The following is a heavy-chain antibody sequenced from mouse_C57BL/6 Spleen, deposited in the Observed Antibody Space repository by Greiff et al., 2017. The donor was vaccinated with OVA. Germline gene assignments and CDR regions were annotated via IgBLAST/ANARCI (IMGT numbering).Heavy chain of an antibody. CDR2: IYPGAGDT. D-gene: IGHD1-1*01. J-gene: IGHJ1*03. CDR3: ARGYGSSLWYFDV. V-gene: IGHV1-80*01. Sequence: QVQLQQSGPELVKPGASVKISCKASGYAFSSYWMNWVKQRPGKGLEWIGQIYPGAGDTNYNGKFKGKATLTADKSSSTAYMQLSSLTSEDSAVYFCARGYGSSLWYFDVWGTGTTVTVSS. CDR1: GYAFSSYW.